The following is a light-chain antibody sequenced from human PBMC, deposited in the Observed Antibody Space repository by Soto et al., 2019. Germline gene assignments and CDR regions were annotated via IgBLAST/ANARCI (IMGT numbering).Light chain of an antibody. Sequence: QPVLTQSPSASASLGASVKLTCTLSSGHSSYAIAWHQQQPEKGPRYLMKLNSDGSHSKGDGIPDRFSGSSSGAERYLTISSLQSEDDAGYYCQTCGTGILFGGGTKLTVL. V-gene: IGLV4-69*01. CDR2: LNSDGSH. J-gene: IGLJ2*01. CDR3: QTCGTGIL. CDR1: SGHSSYA.